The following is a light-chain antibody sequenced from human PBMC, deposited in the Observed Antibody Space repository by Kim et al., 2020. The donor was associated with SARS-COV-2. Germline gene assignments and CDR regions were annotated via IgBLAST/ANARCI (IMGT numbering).Light chain of an antibody. Sequence: LSPGERATLACRASHIRGVNFAWYQQKPGRAPKLLIYAVSSRATGIPDRFSGSASGTDLTLSISRLEPEDFAMYYCQHYGASPPTFGQGTRLEIK. V-gene: IGKV3-20*01. CDR2: AVS. CDR1: HIRGVN. CDR3: QHYGASPPT. J-gene: IGKJ5*01.